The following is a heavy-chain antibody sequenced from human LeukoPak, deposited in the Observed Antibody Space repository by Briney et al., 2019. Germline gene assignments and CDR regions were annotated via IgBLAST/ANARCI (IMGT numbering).Heavy chain of an antibody. Sequence: PGGSLRLSCAASGFTFSSYAMSWVRQAPGKGLEWVSAISGSGGSTYYADSVKGRFTISRDNSKNTLYLQMNSLRAEDTAVHYCAKDSGYPSGYFDYWGQGTLVTVSS. D-gene: IGHD3-22*01. J-gene: IGHJ4*02. CDR1: GFTFSSYA. V-gene: IGHV3-23*01. CDR3: AKDSGYPSGYFDY. CDR2: ISGSGGST.